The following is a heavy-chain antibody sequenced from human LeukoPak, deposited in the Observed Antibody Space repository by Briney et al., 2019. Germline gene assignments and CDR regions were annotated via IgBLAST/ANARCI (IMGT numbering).Heavy chain of an antibody. CDR2: ISSSSGSTT. Sequence: PGGSLRLSCAASGFTFSDYYMSWIRQAPGKGPEWVSYISSSSGSTTYYTDSVKGRFTISRDNAKNSLYLQMNSLRAEDTAVYFCARPRVHSSGFMDVWGRGTTVTVSS. J-gene: IGHJ6*03. CDR1: GFTFSDYY. V-gene: IGHV3-11*04. CDR3: ARPRVHSSGFMDV. D-gene: IGHD3-22*01.